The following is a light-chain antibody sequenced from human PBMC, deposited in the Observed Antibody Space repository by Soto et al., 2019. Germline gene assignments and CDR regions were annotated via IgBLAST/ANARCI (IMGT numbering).Light chain of an antibody. V-gene: IGKV1-33*01. CDR3: QQYDQLPLT. J-gene: IGKJ4*01. Sequence: DIQMTQSPSSLSASVGDRVTITCQASQDISNYLNWYQQKPGKAPKLLIYDASNLETGVPSRFSGSGSGTDFTFTISSLRPEDIATYDCQQYDQLPLTFGGGTNVEIK. CDR2: DAS. CDR1: QDISNY.